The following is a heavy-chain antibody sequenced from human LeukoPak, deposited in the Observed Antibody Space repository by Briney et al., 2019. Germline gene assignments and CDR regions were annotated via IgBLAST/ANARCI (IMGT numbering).Heavy chain of an antibody. Sequence: GRSLRLSCAASGFTFSTYGMHWVRQAPGKGLEWVALIWYDGGNKYYADSVKGRFTISRDNSKNTLYLQMNSLRAKDTAVYYCARDPDCSSTSCYSPYFDYWGQGTLVTVSS. J-gene: IGHJ4*02. CDR2: IWYDGGNK. CDR1: GFTFSTYG. D-gene: IGHD2-2*01. CDR3: ARDPDCSSTSCYSPYFDY. V-gene: IGHV3-33*01.